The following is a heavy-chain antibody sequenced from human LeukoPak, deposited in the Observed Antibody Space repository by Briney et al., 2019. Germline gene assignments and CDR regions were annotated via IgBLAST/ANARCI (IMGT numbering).Heavy chain of an antibody. J-gene: IGHJ6*04. CDR3: ARAGWNSYGDYYYYGMDV. CDR2: ISSSSSYI. D-gene: IGHD5-18*01. V-gene: IGHV3-21*01. Sequence: GGSLRLSCAASGFTFSSYSMNWVRQAPGKGLEWVSSISSSSSYIYYADPVKGRFTISRDNAKNSLYLQMNSLRAEDTAVYYCARAGWNSYGDYYYYGMDVWGKGTTVTVSS. CDR1: GFTFSSYS.